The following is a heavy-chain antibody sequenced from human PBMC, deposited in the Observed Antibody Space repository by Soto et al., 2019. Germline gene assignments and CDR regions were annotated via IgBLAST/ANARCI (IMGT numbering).Heavy chain of an antibody. CDR2: IIPIFGTA. V-gene: IGHV1-69*13. CDR3: ASHSDGVGATTGYYYGMDV. D-gene: IGHD1-26*01. J-gene: IGHJ6*02. Sequence: RASVKVSCKASGGTFSSYAISWVRQAPGQGLEWMGGIIPIFGTANYAQKFQGRVTITADESTSTAYMELSSLRSEDTAVYYCASHSDGVGATTGYYYGMDVWGQGTTVTVSS. CDR1: GGTFSSYA.